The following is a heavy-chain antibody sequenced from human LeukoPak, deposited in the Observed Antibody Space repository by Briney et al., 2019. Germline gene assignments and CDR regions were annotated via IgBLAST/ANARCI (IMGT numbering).Heavy chain of an antibody. CDR3: AKMLQNWDVIFDV. D-gene: IGHD7-27*01. CDR2: ITDSGFTT. CDR1: GFTFTNYA. J-gene: IGHJ3*01. Sequence: SLGSLRLSCAASGFTFTNYAMSWVRQTPGKGLEWVSAITDSGFTTHYSDSVKGRFTISRDNSKNTLYLQMNSLRTEDTAKYYCAKMLQNWDVIFDVWGQGTMVTVSS. V-gene: IGHV3-23*01.